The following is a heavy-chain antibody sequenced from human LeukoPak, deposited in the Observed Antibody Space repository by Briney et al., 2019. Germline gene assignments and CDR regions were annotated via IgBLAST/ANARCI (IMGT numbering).Heavy chain of an antibody. CDR1: GFTFGDYA. Sequence: GGSLRLSCTASGFTFGDYAMSWVRQAPGKGLEWVGFIRSKAYGGTTEYAASVKGRFTISRDDSKRIAYLQMNGLKTGDTAVYYCTRVPAGTGNWFDPWGQGTLVTVSS. D-gene: IGHD6-13*01. J-gene: IGHJ5*02. CDR3: TRVPAGTGNWFDP. CDR2: IRSKAYGGTT. V-gene: IGHV3-49*04.